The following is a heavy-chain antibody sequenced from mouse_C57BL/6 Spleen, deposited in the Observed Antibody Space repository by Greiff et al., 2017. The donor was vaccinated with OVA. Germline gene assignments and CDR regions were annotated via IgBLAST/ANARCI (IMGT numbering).Heavy chain of an antibody. J-gene: IGHJ4*01. V-gene: IGHV1-53*01. D-gene: IGHD1-2*01. CDR1: GYTFTSYW. CDR3: AREETARYAMDY. CDR2: INPSNGGT. Sequence: QVQLQQPGPELVKPGASVKLSCKASGYTFTSYWMHWVKQRPGQGLEWIGNINPSNGGTNYNEKFKSKATLTVDKSSSTAYMQLSSLTSEDSAVYYCAREETARYAMDYWGQGTSVTVSS.